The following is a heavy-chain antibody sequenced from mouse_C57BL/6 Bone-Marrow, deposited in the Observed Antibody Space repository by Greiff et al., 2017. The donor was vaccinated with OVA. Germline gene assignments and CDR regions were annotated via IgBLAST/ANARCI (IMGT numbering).Heavy chain of an antibody. CDR3: ARWLRGYFDD. D-gene: IGHD2-2*01. J-gene: IGHJ2*01. V-gene: IGHV1-55*01. CDR2: IYPGSGSS. CDR1: GYTFTSYW. Sequence: QVQLQQPGAELVKPGASVKMSCKASGYTFTSYWITWVKQRPGQGLEWIGDIYPGSGSSNYNEKFKGKAKLTVDTDSSTANMQLSSRTSDDSAVYDCARWLRGYFDDWGQGTTLTVSS.